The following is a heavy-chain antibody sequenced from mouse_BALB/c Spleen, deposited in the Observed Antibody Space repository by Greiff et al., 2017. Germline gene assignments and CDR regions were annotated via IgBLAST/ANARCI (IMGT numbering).Heavy chain of an antibody. CDR3: ARHGLFYDGYYGTWFAY. Sequence: EVKLMESGGGLVKLGGSLKLSCAASGFTFSSYYMSWVRQTPEKRLELVAAINSNGGSTYYPDTVKGRFTISRDNAKNTLYLQMSSLKSEDTALYYCARHGLFYDGYYGTWFAYWGQGTLVTVSA. V-gene: IGHV5-6-2*01. CDR1: GFTFSSYY. CDR2: INSNGGST. J-gene: IGHJ3*01. D-gene: IGHD2-3*01.